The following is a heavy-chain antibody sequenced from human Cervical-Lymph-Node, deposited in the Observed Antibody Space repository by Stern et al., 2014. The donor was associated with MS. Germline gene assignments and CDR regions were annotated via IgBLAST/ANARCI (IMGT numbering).Heavy chain of an antibody. Sequence: QLVQSGGGLVQPGRSLRLSCAASRFTFDDHTMHWVRLAPGKGLEWVSGISWNSAIINYADSVKGRFTISRDNAKNFVYLQMSSLRAEDTALYHCVGGSGSFYDYVLDVWGQGTTVTVSS. CDR3: VGGSGSFYDYVLDV. D-gene: IGHD3-10*01. V-gene: IGHV3-9*01. J-gene: IGHJ6*02. CDR2: ISWNSAII. CDR1: RFTFDDHT.